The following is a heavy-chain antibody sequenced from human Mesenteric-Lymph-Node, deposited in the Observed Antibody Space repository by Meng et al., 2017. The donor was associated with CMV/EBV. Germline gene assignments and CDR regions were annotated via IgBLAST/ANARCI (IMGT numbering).Heavy chain of an antibody. D-gene: IGHD5-12*01. J-gene: IGHJ5*02. CDR1: GFTFSSYN. CDR2: ISSSSSHI. CDR3: ARGLYSAYDNWFDP. Sequence: GESLKISCAASGFTFSSYNMNWVRQAPGKGLEWVSYISSSSSHIYYADSVKGRFTISRDNAKNSLYLQMNSLRAEDTAVYHCARGLYSAYDNWFDPWGQGTLVTVSS. V-gene: IGHV3-21*05.